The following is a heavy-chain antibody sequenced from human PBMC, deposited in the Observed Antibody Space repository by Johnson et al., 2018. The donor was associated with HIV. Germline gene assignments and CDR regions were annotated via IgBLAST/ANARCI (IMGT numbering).Heavy chain of an antibody. Sequence: VQLVESGGGVVRPGGSLKLSCAASGFTFDDYDMSWVRQAPGKGLEWVSGINWNGGSTHYADSVKGRFTISRDNAKNSLYLQINSLRAEDTALYYCARGFSSGYNDAFDIWGQGTMLTVSS. CDR1: GFTFDDYD. CDR2: INWNGGST. CDR3: ARGFSSGYNDAFDI. D-gene: IGHD3-22*01. J-gene: IGHJ3*02. V-gene: IGHV3-20*04.